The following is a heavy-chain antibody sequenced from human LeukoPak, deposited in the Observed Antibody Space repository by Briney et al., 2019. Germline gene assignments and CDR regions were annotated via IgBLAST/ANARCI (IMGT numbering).Heavy chain of an antibody. J-gene: IGHJ4*02. Sequence: SETLSLTCTVSGDSISGYYWSWIRQPPGKGLEWIGYIYYGGTTNYNPSLNSRVTISVDTSKNEASLKLSSVTAADTAVYYCARSRYNWNYYFDYWGQGTLVTVSS. V-gene: IGHV4-59*01. CDR3: ARSRYNWNYYFDY. D-gene: IGHD1-7*01. CDR2: IYYGGTT. CDR1: GDSISGYY.